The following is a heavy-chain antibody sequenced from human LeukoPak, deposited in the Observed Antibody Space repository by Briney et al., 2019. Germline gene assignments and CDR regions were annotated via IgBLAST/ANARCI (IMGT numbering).Heavy chain of an antibody. V-gene: IGHV4-59*08. Sequence: SETLSLTCPVSGGSISSYYWSWIRQPPGKGLEWIGYIYYSGSTNYNPSLKSRVTISVDTSKNQFSLKLSSVTAADPAVYYCARSGSYRGGFDPWGQGTLVTVSS. D-gene: IGHD1-26*01. CDR3: ARSGSYRGGFDP. J-gene: IGHJ5*02. CDR2: IYYSGST. CDR1: GGSISSYY.